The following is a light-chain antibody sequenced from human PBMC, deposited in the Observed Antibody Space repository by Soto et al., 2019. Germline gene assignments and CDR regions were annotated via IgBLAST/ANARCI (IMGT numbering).Light chain of an antibody. J-gene: IGKJ5*01. CDR1: LSVGNT. CDR3: QQDNKWPIT. V-gene: IGKV3-15*01. CDR2: CAS. Sequence: EITMTQSPATLSVSAGDTASLSWRPSLSVGNTLSWYQQKPGQAPRLLIYCASSRDSDIPARFSGSGSETEFTLTISSLQSDDSAVYYCQQDNKWPITFGQGTRLE.